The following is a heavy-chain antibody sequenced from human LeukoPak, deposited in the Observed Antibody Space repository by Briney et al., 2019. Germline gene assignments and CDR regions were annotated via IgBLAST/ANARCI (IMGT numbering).Heavy chain of an antibody. V-gene: IGHV3-30*03. Sequence: AGGSLRLSCAASGFTFSSYGMHWVRQAPGKGLEWVAVLSYDGSNESYADSVKGRFTISRDNSKNTLFLQMNSLRAEDTAVYYCARDQTPFYWGQGSLVTVSS. CDR2: LSYDGSNE. CDR1: GFTFSSYG. D-gene: IGHD2-15*01. J-gene: IGHJ4*02. CDR3: ARDQTPFY.